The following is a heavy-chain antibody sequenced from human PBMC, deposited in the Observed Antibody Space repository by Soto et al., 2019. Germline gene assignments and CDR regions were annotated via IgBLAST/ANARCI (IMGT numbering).Heavy chain of an antibody. J-gene: IGHJ4*02. Sequence: AAVQFSCKASGCTFTSYAMHWVRQAPGQRLEWMGWINASNGNTKYSHKFQGRVTITRDTSASTAYNQLSSLRSEDTGVYYFARVSYSGSYGYWGQGTLVTVSS. V-gene: IGHV1-3*01. D-gene: IGHD1-26*01. CDR1: GCTFTSYA. CDR3: ARVSYSGSYGY. CDR2: INASNGNT.